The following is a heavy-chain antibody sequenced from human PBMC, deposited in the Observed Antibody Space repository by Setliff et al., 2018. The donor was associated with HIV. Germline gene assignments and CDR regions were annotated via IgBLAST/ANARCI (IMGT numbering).Heavy chain of an antibody. CDR2: INPNSGDT. CDR1: GYTFISYG. D-gene: IGHD5-18*01. J-gene: IGHJ4*02. CDR3: ARTLPQYTNLFDY. Sequence: ASVKVSCKASGYTFISYGVSWVRQAPGQGLEWMGWINPNSGDTNYAQKFQGRVTMTRDTSISTAYMELSRLRSDDTAVYYCARTLPQYTNLFDYWGQGTLVTVSS. V-gene: IGHV1-2*02.